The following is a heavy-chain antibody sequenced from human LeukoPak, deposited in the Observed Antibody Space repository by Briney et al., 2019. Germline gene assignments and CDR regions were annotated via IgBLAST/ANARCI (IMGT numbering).Heavy chain of an antibody. J-gene: IGHJ6*02. V-gene: IGHV4-4*07. Sequence: PSETLSLTCTVSGGSISSYYWSWIRQPAGKGLEWIGRIYTSGSTNYNPSLKSRVTMSVDTSKNQFSLKLSSVTAADTAVYYCARDLTLGYCSDGSCFSDYYYYGMDVWGQGTTVTVSS. D-gene: IGHD2-15*01. CDR2: IYTSGST. CDR3: ARDLTLGYCSDGSCFSDYYYYGMDV. CDR1: GGSISSYY.